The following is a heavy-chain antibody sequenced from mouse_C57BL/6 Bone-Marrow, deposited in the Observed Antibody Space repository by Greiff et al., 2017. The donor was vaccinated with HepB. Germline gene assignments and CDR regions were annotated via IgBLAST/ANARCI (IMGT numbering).Heavy chain of an antibody. Sequence: EVKLVESGGGLVKPGGSLKLSCAASGFTFSSYAMSWVRQTPEKRLEWVATISDGGSYTYYPDNVKGRFTISRDNTKNNLYLQMSHLKSEDTAQYCCAKDGIQGAMDYWGQGTSVTVSS. CDR2: ISDGGSYT. CDR1: GFTFSSYA. D-gene: IGHD3-2*02. J-gene: IGHJ4*01. V-gene: IGHV5-4*01. CDR3: AKDGIQGAMDY.